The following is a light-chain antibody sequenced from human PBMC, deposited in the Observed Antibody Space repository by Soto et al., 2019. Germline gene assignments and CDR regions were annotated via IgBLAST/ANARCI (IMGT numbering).Light chain of an antibody. J-gene: IGLJ3*02. CDR3: ETWDSNTRV. V-gene: IGLV4-60*02. CDR2: LEGSGSY. Sequence: QPVLTQSSCASASLGSSVKLTCTLSSGHSSYIIAWHQQQPGKAPRYLMKLEGSGSYNKGSGVPDRFSGSSSGADRYLTISNLQFEDEADYYCETWDSNTRVFGGGTKLDRP. CDR1: SGHSSYI.